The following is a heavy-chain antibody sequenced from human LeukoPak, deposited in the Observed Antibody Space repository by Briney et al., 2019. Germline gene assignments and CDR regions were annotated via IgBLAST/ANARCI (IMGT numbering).Heavy chain of an antibody. CDR3: ARVSYDSSGSAGGYFDY. V-gene: IGHV1-69*13. CDR2: IIPIFGAA. D-gene: IGHD3-22*01. CDR1: GGTFSSYA. J-gene: IGHJ4*02. Sequence: GASVKVSCKASGGTFSSYAISWVRQAPGQGLEWMGGIIPIFGAANYAQRFQGRVTITADESTSTAYMELCSLRSEDTAVYYCARVSYDSSGSAGGYFDYWGQGTLVTVSS.